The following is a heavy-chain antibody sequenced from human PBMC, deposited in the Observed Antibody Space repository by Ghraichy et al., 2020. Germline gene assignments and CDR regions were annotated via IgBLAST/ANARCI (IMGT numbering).Heavy chain of an antibody. D-gene: IGHD3-10*01. J-gene: IGHJ4*02. V-gene: IGHV1-18*01. Sequence: ASVKVSCKASGYSFPSHGINWVRQAPGQGLEWMGWISGYNANTKYAQNLQGRVIMTTDTSTSTAYMELRSLRSDDTVVYYCARSWYYYGAGSQSFDYWGQGTLVTVSS. CDR1: GYSFPSHG. CDR2: ISGYNANT. CDR3: ARSWYYYGAGSQSFDY.